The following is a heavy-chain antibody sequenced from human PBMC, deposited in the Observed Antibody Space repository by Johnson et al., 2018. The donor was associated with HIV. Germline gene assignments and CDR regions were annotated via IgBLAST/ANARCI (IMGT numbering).Heavy chain of an antibody. D-gene: IGHD3-22*01. CDR1: GFSFSSYG. J-gene: IGHJ3*02. CDR3: AKETRDSRSAFDI. V-gene: IGHV3-30*02. Sequence: VQVVESGGGVVQPGGSLRLSCAASGFSFSSYGIHWVRQAPGTGLEWVAFTQYDGSNKYYADSVKGRFTISRDNSKKTVYLQMNSLRAEDTAVYYCAKETRDSRSAFDIWGQGTMVTVSS. CDR2: TQYDGSNK.